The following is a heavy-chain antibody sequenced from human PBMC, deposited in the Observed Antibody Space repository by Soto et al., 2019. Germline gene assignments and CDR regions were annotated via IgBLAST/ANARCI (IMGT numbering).Heavy chain of an antibody. Sequence: GGSLRLSCAASGFTFSNAWMNWVRQAPGKGLEWVGRIKSKTDGGTTDYAAPGKGRFTISRDDSKNTLYLQMNSLKTEETAVYYCTTELIVVVPAALVRYYYYYGMDVWGQGTTVTVSS. D-gene: IGHD2-2*01. V-gene: IGHV3-15*07. CDR2: IKSKTDGGTT. CDR3: TTELIVVVPAALVRYYYYYGMDV. J-gene: IGHJ6*02. CDR1: GFTFSNAW.